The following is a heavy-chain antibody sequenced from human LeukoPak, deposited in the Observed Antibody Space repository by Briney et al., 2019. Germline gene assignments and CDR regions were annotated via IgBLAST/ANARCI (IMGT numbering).Heavy chain of an antibody. CDR2: IKSRSDTI. Sequence: GGSLRLSCAASGFTFSNYYMSWIRQAPGKGPEWISFIKSRSDTIYYADSVKGRFTISRDNAKNSLYLQMNSLTVEDTAVYYCARDGGDPGKWFFDYWGRGTLVTVSS. CDR1: GFTFSNYY. D-gene: IGHD2-21*02. CDR3: ARDGGDPGKWFFDY. V-gene: IGHV3-11*01. J-gene: IGHJ2*01.